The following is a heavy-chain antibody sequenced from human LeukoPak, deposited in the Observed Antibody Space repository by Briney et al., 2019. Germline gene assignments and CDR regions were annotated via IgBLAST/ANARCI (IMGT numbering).Heavy chain of an antibody. CDR2: INRNSGGT. Sequence: ASVTVSFQASGYTFTYYYMHWVRQAPGQGLEWMGCINRNSGGTNYAQKFQGRVTMTRDTSISTAYTELSRVRSDDTAVYYCARDVGGGWDIWGQGTMVTVSS. CDR1: GYTFTYYY. J-gene: IGHJ3*02. D-gene: IGHD4-23*01. V-gene: IGHV1-2*02. CDR3: ARDVGGGWDI.